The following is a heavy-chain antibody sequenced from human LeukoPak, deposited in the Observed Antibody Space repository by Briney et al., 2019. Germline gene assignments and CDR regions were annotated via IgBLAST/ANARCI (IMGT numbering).Heavy chain of an antibody. D-gene: IGHD5-18*01. CDR3: ARGGYGYGYNY. CDR2: ISGSGGST. J-gene: IGHJ4*02. CDR1: GFTFSSYA. V-gene: IGHV3-23*01. Sequence: GGSLRLSCAASGFTFSSYAMSWVRQAPGKGLERVSAISGSGGSTYYADSVKGRFTISRDNAKNTLYLQMNSLRAEDTAVYYCARGGYGYGYNYWGQGTLVTVSS.